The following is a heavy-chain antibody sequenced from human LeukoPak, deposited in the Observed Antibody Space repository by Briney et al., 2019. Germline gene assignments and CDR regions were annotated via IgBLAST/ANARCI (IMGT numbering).Heavy chain of an antibody. V-gene: IGHV4-59*01. J-gene: IGHJ4*02. CDR2: IYYRVTS. Sequence: SETLSLTCTVSGGSLSSYYWSWIRQPAGKGLEWIGYIYYRVTSDYNPSLKSRVSMSVDMSTRQISLKWSSVTAADTAVYYCARAVGGDGSGSLWGPGTLVTVSS. CDR3: ARAVGGDGSGSL. CDR1: GGSLSSYY. D-gene: IGHD3-10*01.